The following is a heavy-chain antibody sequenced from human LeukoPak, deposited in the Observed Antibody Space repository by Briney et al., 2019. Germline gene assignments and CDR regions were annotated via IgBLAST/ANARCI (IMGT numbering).Heavy chain of an antibody. CDR2: INPNSGGT. D-gene: IGHD6-6*01. J-gene: IGHJ4*02. Sequence: ASVKVSCKASGYTFTDYYMHWVRQAPGQGLEWMGWINPNSGGTNFAQKFQGRVAMTRDTSISAAYLELGSLRSDDTAVYFCARARWQLVPYFDSWGQGTLVTVSS. CDR1: GYTFTDYY. V-gene: IGHV1-2*02. CDR3: ARARWQLVPYFDS.